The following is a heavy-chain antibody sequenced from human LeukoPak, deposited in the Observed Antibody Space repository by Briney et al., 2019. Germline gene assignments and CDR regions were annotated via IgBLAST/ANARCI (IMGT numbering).Heavy chain of an antibody. J-gene: IGHJ5*02. D-gene: IGHD1-26*01. CDR1: GGSVTTYY. Sequence: PSETLSLTCTVSGGSVTTYYWSWIRQPPGKGLEWIAYIYNSGSTNYNPSLKSRVTISVDTPKNQVSLRLSSVTAADTAVYYCARHAIYSGDYSFWFDPWGLGTLVTVS. V-gene: IGHV4-59*08. CDR3: ARHAIYSGDYSFWFDP. CDR2: IYNSGST.